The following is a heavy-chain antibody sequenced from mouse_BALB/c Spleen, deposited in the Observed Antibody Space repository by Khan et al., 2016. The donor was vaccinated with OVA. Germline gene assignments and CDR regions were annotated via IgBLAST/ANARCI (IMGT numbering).Heavy chain of an antibody. V-gene: IGHV14-3*02. CDR3: GSPNWFVY. CDR1: GFNTKDTY. CDR2: SDLLNGNT. J-gene: IGHJ3*01. Sequence: VQLQQSGAELVKLGASVKLSCIASGFNTKDTYMHWVKQRPEQGLEWIGRSDLLNGNTQYDPNFQAKATITVDTSSNTAYLQLSSLTSEETAVYYNGSPNWFVYWGQGTVVTVSA.